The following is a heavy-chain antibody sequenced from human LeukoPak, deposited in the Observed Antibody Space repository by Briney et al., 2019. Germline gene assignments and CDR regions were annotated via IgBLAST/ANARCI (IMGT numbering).Heavy chain of an antibody. D-gene: IGHD3-10*01. J-gene: IGHJ4*02. CDR2: IYYSGST. Sequence: SETLSLTCTVSGGSISGYYWSWIRQPPGKGLEWIGNIYYSGSTSYNPSLKSRVTISVDTSKKQFSLKLSSVIAADTAVYYCARSYYGYHGSGSYYSLDYWGQGTLVTVSS. V-gene: IGHV4-59*01. CDR3: ARSYYGYHGSGSYYSLDY. CDR1: GGSISGYY.